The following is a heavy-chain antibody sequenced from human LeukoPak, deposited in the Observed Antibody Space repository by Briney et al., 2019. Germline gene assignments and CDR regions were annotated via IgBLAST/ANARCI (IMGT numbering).Heavy chain of an antibody. CDR1: GYTFTSYD. CDR3: ARVSLGYCSGGTCYFQDH. J-gene: IGHJ4*02. V-gene: IGHV1-8*01. CDR2: MNPNSGNT. Sequence: ASVKVSCKASGYTFTSYDINWVRQATGQGLEWMGWMNPNSGNTGYAQKFQGRVTMTGSTSISTAYMELSSLTSEDTAVYYCARVSLGYCSGGTCYFQDHWGQGTLVTVSS. D-gene: IGHD2-15*01.